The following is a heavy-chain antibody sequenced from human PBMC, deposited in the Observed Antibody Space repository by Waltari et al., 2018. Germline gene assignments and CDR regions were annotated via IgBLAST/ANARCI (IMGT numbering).Heavy chain of an antibody. V-gene: IGHV1-69*08. CDR2: IIPIFGTA. CDR3: ARDDNGEDGYPGVYFDY. D-gene: IGHD5-12*01. CDR1: GGTFSSYA. Sequence: QVQLVQSGAEVKKPGSSVKVSCKASGGTFSSYAISWVRQAPGQGLEWMGRIIPIFGTANYEQKFQGRVTITADKSTSTAYMELSSLRSEETAVYYCARDDNGEDGYPGVYFDYWGQGTLVTVSS. J-gene: IGHJ4*02.